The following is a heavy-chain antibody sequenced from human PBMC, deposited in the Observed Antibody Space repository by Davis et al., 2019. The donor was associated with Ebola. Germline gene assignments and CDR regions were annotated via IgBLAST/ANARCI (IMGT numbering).Heavy chain of an antibody. Sequence: GESLKISCAASGFSFSRFGVYWVRQAPGKGLAWVAFITYDGSNNYYVDSVKGRFTISRDNSRNTLYLQMNSLRPEDTAVYYCANARSGSYYGEGVDFWGQGTLVSVSS. V-gene: IGHV3-30*02. D-gene: IGHD1-26*01. CDR1: GFSFSRFG. CDR3: ANARSGSYYGEGVDF. J-gene: IGHJ4*02. CDR2: ITYDGSNN.